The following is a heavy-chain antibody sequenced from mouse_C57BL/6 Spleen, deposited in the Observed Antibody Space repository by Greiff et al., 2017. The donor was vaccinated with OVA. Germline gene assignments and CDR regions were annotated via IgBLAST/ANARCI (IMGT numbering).Heavy chain of an antibody. V-gene: IGHV1-81*01. J-gene: IGHJ4*01. CDR1: GYTFTSYG. D-gene: IGHD2-4*01. Sequence: QVQLQQSGAELARPGASVKLSCKASGYTFTSYGISWVKQRTGQGLEWIGEIYPRSGNTYYNEKFKGKATLTADKSSSTAYMELRSLISEDSAVYFCARYTTYYDYGRAMDYWGQGTSVTVSS. CDR3: ARYTTYYDYGRAMDY. CDR2: IYPRSGNT.